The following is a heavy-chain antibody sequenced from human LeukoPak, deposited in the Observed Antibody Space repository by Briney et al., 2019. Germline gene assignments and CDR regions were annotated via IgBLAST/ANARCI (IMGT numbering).Heavy chain of an antibody. Sequence: GGTLRLSCSASGFTVSSNYMNWVRQAPRKGLEWVSIIYSGGDTYYADSVKGRFTISRDNSKNTLSLQMNSLRAEDTAVYYCTRGPGSTWYSDYWGQGTLVTVSS. D-gene: IGHD6-13*01. CDR3: TRGPGSTWYSDY. J-gene: IGHJ4*02. CDR2: IYSGGDT. CDR1: GFTVSSNY. V-gene: IGHV3-66*02.